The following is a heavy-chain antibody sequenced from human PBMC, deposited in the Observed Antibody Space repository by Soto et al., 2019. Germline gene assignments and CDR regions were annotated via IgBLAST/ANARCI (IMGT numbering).Heavy chain of an antibody. CDR3: AGRYCSGGSCYNYYGMDV. CDR2: IVVGNGNT. D-gene: IGHD2-15*01. Sequence: SLKVSCNASGFTFSSSAVQWVRQARGRRLEWIGWIVVGNGNTNYAQKFQERVTITRDMSTRTAYMELSSLRSEDTAVYYCAGRYCSGGSCYNYYGMDVWGRGTRVTVSS. CDR1: GFTFSSSA. V-gene: IGHV1-58*01. J-gene: IGHJ6*02.